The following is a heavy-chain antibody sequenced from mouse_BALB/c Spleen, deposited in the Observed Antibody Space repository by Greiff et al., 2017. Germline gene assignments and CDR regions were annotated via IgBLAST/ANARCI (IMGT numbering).Heavy chain of an antibody. J-gene: IGHJ4*01. V-gene: IGHV5-17*02. CDR2: ISSGSSTI. CDR1: GFTFSSFG. Sequence: EVQRVESGGGLVQPGGSRKLSCAASGFTFSSFGMHWVRQAPEKGLEWVAYISSGSSTIYYADTVKGRFTISRDNPKNTLFLQMTSLRSEDTAMYYCARRYGILYYAMDYWGQGTSVTVSS. CDR3: ARRYGILYYAMDY. D-gene: IGHD2-1*01.